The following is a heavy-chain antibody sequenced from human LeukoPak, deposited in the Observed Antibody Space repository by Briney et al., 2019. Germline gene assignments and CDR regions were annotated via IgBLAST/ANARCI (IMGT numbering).Heavy chain of an antibody. CDR3: ARGGRATVITY. V-gene: IGHV4-38-2*02. Sequence: SETLSLTCTVSGYSISSGYYWGWIRQPPGKGLEWIGNIYHSGSTYYNPSLKSRVTISVDTSKNQFSLKLSSVTAADTAVYYCARGGRATVITYWGQGTLVTVSS. CDR1: GYSISSGYY. J-gene: IGHJ4*02. CDR2: IYHSGST. D-gene: IGHD4-11*01.